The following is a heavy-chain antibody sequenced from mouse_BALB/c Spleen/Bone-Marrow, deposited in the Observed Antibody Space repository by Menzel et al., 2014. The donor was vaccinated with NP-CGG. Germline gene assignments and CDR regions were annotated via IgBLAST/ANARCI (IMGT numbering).Heavy chain of an antibody. CDR1: GFTFSNYT. J-gene: IGHJ3*01. V-gene: IGHV5-12-2*01. CDR3: ARRYDYGYGPFAY. Sequence: EVQLVESGGGLVQPGGSLKLSCAASGFTFSNYTMSWIRQTPEKRLEWVAYISNGGCTTYYPDTVKGRFTISRDSAKNPLFLQMSSLKSEDTAMYYCARRYDYGYGPFAYWGQGTLVTVSA. CDR2: ISNGGCTT. D-gene: IGHD1-2*01.